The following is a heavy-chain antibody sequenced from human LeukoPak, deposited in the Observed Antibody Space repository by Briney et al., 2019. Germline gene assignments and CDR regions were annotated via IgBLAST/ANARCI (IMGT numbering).Heavy chain of an antibody. CDR1: GYTFTCYD. Sequence: ASVTVSCKASGYTFTCYDINWVRQATGQGLEWMGWMNPNSGTTGYAQKFQGRVTMTRNTSISTAYMELSSLRSEDTAVYYCARLRYRSGARFDPWGQGTLVTVSS. CDR2: MNPNSGTT. V-gene: IGHV1-8*01. D-gene: IGHD6-25*01. CDR3: ARLRYRSGARFDP. J-gene: IGHJ5*02.